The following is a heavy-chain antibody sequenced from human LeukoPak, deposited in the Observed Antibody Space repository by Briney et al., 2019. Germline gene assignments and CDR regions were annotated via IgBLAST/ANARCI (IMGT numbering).Heavy chain of an antibody. J-gene: IGHJ1*01. CDR2: ISNTGGST. V-gene: IGHV3-23*01. D-gene: IGHD2-15*01. CDR3: AQQVGYCSSGSCYFTY. Sequence: GGSLRLSCAASGFSFNTYAMSWVRQAPGKGLGWVSAISNTGGSTYYADSVKGRFTISRDKSKNTLSLQMNSLRAEDTAVYYCAQQVGYCSSGSCYFTYWGQGTLVTVSS. CDR1: GFSFNTYA.